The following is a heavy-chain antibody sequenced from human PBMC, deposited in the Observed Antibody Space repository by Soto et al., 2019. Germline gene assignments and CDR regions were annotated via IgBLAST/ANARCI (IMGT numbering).Heavy chain of an antibody. J-gene: IGHJ4*02. Sequence: EDQLVESGGGLVQPGGSLRLTCAVSGFSFRSDWMNWVRQAPGKGLEWVAHTNQDGSEKYYLDSVKGRFTIFRDNAKNSLYLQMNSLSAADAAVCYWAGGVGAAIWGPGTLVTVSS. CDR3: AGGVGAAI. CDR2: TNQDGSEK. CDR1: GFSFRSDW. D-gene: IGHD2-15*01. V-gene: IGHV3-7*04.